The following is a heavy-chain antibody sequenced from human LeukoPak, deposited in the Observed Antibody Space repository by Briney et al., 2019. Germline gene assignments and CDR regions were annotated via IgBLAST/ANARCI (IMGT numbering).Heavy chain of an antibody. CDR3: ARDGPYDSSGYFSESVDY. J-gene: IGHJ4*02. CDR1: GFTFSSYW. D-gene: IGHD3-22*01. Sequence: GGSLRFSCAASGFTFSSYWMHWVRQAPGKGLVWVSRINSDGSSTSYADSVKGRFTISRDNAKNTLYLQMNSLRAEDTAVYYCARDGPYDSSGYFSESVDYWGQGTLVTVSS. CDR2: INSDGSST. V-gene: IGHV3-74*01.